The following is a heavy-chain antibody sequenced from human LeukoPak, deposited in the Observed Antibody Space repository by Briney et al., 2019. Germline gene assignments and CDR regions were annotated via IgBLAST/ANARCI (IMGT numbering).Heavy chain of an antibody. D-gene: IGHD6-13*01. CDR3: ARHGIGDSSRDYFDY. CDR2: IYYSGST. CDR1: GGSISSSGNS. J-gene: IGHJ4*02. V-gene: IGHV4-39*01. Sequence: PSETLSLTCTVSGGSISSSGNSWGWIRQPPGKGLEWIGSIYYSGSTYYNPSLESRVTTSVDTSRNQFSLRLHSVTAADTAVYYCARHGIGDSSRDYFDYWGQGTLVTVSS.